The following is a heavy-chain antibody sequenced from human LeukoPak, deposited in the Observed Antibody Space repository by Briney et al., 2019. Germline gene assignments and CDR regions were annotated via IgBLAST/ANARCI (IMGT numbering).Heavy chain of an antibody. D-gene: IGHD2-15*01. J-gene: IGHJ4*02. CDR3: VLAPNSNWFDF. Sequence: SETLSLTCSVSGDSISSFYWNWIRQSPGRGLEWIGNIHYSGSSIYNPSLRSRVTMSIDTSKKQFFLKLRSVTAADTAVYYCVLAPNSNWFDFWGQGTLVTVSS. CDR2: IHYSGSS. CDR1: GDSISSFY. V-gene: IGHV4-59*08.